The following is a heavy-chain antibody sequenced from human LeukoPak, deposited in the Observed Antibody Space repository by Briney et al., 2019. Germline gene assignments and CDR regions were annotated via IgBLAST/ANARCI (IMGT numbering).Heavy chain of an antibody. V-gene: IGHV4-59*04. J-gene: IGHJ5*02. Sequence: SETLSLTCTVSGGSISSHYWSWIRQPPGKGLEWIASIYHSGSTYINPSLKSRVTISIDTSKNHFSLNLNSVTAADTAVYYCAKAHNWNYWFDPWGQGTLVTVSS. CDR1: GGSISSHY. CDR2: IYHSGST. D-gene: IGHD1-7*01. CDR3: AKAHNWNYWFDP.